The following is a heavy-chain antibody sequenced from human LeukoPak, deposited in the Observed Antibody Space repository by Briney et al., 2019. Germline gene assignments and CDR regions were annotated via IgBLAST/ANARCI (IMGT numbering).Heavy chain of an antibody. V-gene: IGHV4-34*01. D-gene: IGHD2-21*02. CDR3: ATVTDPRYNYFDP. J-gene: IGHJ5*02. CDR2: IYESGTT. Sequence: SETLSLTCAVYGESLNSYYWSWVRQPPGEGLEWIGEIYESGTTEYNPSLKSRVTISMVPSKQQFSLRLTSLTAADTAVYYCATVTDPRYNYFDPWGQGTLVTVSS. CDR1: GESLNSYY.